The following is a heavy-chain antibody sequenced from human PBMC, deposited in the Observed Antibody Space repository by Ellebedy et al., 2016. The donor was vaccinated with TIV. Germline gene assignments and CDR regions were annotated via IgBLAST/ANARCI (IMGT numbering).Heavy chain of an antibody. D-gene: IGHD2-15*01. J-gene: IGHJ5*02. CDR2: ISGSGGST. CDR3: AKENIVVVVAALYNWFDP. Sequence: GGSLRLSXAASGFTFSSYAMSWVRQAPGKGLEWVSAISGSGGSTYYADSVKGRFTISRDNSKNTLYLQMNSLRAEDTAVYYCAKENIVVVVAALYNWFDPWGQGTLVTVSS. V-gene: IGHV3-23*01. CDR1: GFTFSSYA.